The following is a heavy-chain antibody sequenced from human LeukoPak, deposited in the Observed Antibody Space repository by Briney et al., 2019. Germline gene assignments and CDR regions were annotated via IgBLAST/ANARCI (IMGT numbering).Heavy chain of an antibody. CDR1: GGSISSGSYY. CDR3: ARDRPGIAVAGDAFDI. D-gene: IGHD6-19*01. CDR2: IYTSVST. Sequence: SETLSLTCTVSGGSISSGSYYWSWIRQPAGKGLEWIVRIYTSVSTNYNPSLKSRVTISVDTSKNQFSLKLSSVTAADTAVYYCARDRPGIAVAGDAFDIWGQGTMVTVSS. J-gene: IGHJ3*02. V-gene: IGHV4-61*02.